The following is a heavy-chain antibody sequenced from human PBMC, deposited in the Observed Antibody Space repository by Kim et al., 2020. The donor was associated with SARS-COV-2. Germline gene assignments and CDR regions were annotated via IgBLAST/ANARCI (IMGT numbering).Heavy chain of an antibody. CDR3: ARRGAYCGGDCYLDY. J-gene: IGHJ4*02. D-gene: IGHD2-21*01. V-gene: IGHV4-39*01. Sequence: PSLKSRVTISVNTSKNQCSLKLSSVTAADAAVYYCARRGAYCGGDCYLDYWGQGTLVTVSS.